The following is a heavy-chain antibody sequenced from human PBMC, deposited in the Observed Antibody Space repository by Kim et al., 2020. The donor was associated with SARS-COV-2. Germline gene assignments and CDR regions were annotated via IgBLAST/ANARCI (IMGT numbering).Heavy chain of an antibody. J-gene: IGHJ6*02. CDR2: IDPSDSYT. CDR1: GYSFTSYW. CDR3: ASLILTGYRRAYYYYYGMDV. Sequence: GESLKISCQGSGYSFTSYWISWVRQMPGKGLEWMGRIDPSDSYTNYSPSFQGHVTISADKSISTAYLQWSSLKASDTAMYYCASLILTGYRRAYYYYYGMDVWGQGTTVTVSS. D-gene: IGHD3-9*01. V-gene: IGHV5-10-1*01.